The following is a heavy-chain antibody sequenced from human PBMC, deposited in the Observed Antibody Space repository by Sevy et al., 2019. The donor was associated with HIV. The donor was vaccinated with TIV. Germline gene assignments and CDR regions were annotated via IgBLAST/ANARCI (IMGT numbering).Heavy chain of an antibody. D-gene: IGHD6-19*01. V-gene: IGHV1-69*13. J-gene: IGHJ5*02. Sequence: ASVKVSCKASGGTFTSYAISWVQQAPGLGLEWMGGIIPLLGTANYAQQFQGRVTITADESTSTVYMELSSLRSEDTAVYYCARDNLAVAGRGWFDPWGQGTLVTVSS. CDR3: ARDNLAVAGRGWFDP. CDR2: IIPLLGTA. CDR1: GGTFTSYA.